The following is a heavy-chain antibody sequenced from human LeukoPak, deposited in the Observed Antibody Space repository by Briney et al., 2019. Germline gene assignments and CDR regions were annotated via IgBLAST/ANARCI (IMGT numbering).Heavy chain of an antibody. CDR3: AKDTIFGVVIAGLDY. J-gene: IGHJ4*02. CDR1: GFIFSSYS. Sequence: GGSLRLSCAASGFIFSSYSMSWVRQAPGKGLEWVSAISGSGGSTYYADSVKGRFTISRDNSKNTLYLQMNSLRAEDTAVYYCAKDTIFGVVIAGLDYWGQGTLVTVSS. V-gene: IGHV3-23*01. D-gene: IGHD3-3*01. CDR2: ISGSGGST.